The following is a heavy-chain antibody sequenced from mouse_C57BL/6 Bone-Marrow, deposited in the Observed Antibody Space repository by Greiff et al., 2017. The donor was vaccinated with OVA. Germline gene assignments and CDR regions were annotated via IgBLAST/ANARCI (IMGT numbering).Heavy chain of an antibody. Sequence: EVQLVESGGDLVKPGGSLKLSCAASGFTFSSYGMSWVRQTPDKRLEWVATISRGGSYPSYPASVKGRFTISRDNAKNTLELQMSRLKSEDTAMYYGARSYYYGSPWFAYWGQGTLVTVAA. CDR2: ISRGGSYP. CDR1: GFTFSSYG. D-gene: IGHD1-1*01. J-gene: IGHJ3*01. CDR3: ARSYYYGSPWFAY. V-gene: IGHV5-6*01.